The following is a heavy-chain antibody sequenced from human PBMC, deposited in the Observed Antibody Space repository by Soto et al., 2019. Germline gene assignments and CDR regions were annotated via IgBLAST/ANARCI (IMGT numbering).Heavy chain of an antibody. CDR1: GFTFSSYG. J-gene: IGHJ6*03. CDR3: ARERAGGSGPYYYYMDV. Sequence: GGSLRLSCAASGFTFSSYGMHWVRQAPGKGLEWVAVIWYDGSNKYHADSVKGRFTISRDNSKNTQYLQMNSLRAEDTAVYYCARERAGGSGPYYYYMDVWGKGTTVTVSS. D-gene: IGHD2-15*01. V-gene: IGHV3-33*01. CDR2: IWYDGSNK.